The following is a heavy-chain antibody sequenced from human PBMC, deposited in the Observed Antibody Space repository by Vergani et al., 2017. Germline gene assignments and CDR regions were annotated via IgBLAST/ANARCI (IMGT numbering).Heavy chain of an antibody. Sequence: EVQLVESGGGLVKPGGSLRLSCAASGFTFSSYSMNWVRLAPGTGLEWVSYISSSGSTIYYADSVKGRFTSSRDNAKNSLYLQMNSLRAEDTAVYYCARGLYCSRTRCHTVDYWGQGTLVTVSS. CDR3: ARGLYCSRTRCHTVDY. J-gene: IGHJ4*02. V-gene: IGHV3-21*05. D-gene: IGHD2-2*02. CDR2: ISSSGSTI. CDR1: GFTFSSYS.